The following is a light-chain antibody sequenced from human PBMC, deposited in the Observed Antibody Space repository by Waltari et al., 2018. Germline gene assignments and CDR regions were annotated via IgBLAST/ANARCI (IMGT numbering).Light chain of an antibody. CDR2: RAS. J-gene: IGKJ1*01. V-gene: IGKV3-20*01. CDR1: QSFGSSS. CDR3: QQHGTLPAT. Sequence: EILLTQSPGTASLPPGERDTLSCRSSQSFGSSSVAWYQQKPGQAPRLVSYRASRRATGIPDGFGCSWSGTYFSLTISRLEPEDFAVYCCQQHGTLPATFGQGTKVEIK.